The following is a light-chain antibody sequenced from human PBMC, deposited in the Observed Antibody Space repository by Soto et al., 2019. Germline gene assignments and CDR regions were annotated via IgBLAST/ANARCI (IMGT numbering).Light chain of an antibody. CDR2: AAS. J-gene: IGKJ2*01. V-gene: IGKV1-17*03. CDR1: QGISNS. Sequence: DIQMTQSPSAMSASVGDRVTITCRANQGISNSLSWFQQRPGEVPKRLTYAASSSQSGVPSRFSGSDSGTEFTLTINILQPEDLANYYCLQFNSYPYTFGQGTKVEIK. CDR3: LQFNSYPYT.